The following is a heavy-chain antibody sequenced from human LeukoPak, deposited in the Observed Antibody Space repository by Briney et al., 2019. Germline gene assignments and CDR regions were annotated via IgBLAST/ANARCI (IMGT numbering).Heavy chain of an antibody. D-gene: IGHD6-13*01. Sequence: SETLSLTCTVSGGSISGYYWSWIRQPPGKGLEWIGYIYSSGSTNYNPSLKSRVTISVDTSKNQFSLKLSSVTAADTAVYYCASSGIAAAAPLDYWGQGTLVTVSS. J-gene: IGHJ4*02. CDR2: IYSSGST. V-gene: IGHV4-59*01. CDR3: ASSGIAAAAPLDY. CDR1: GGSISGYY.